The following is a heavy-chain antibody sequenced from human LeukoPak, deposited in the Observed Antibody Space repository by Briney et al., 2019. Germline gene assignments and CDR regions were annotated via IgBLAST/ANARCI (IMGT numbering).Heavy chain of an antibody. CDR2: VYSGGLT. CDR3: VRDRWPGLGDF. CDR1: GFTVSDNY. Sequence: GGSLRLSCAASGFTVSDNYMSWVRQAPGKGLEWVSTVYSGGLTYYADPVKGRFTISKDNSKNTLYLQMSSLRAEDTAVYYCVRDRWPGLGDFWGQGTTVTVSS. J-gene: IGHJ6*02. V-gene: IGHV3-66*01. D-gene: IGHD6-19*01.